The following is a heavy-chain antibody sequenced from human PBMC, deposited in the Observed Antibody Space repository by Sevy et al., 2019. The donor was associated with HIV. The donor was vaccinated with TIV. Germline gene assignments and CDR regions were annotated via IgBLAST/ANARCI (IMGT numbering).Heavy chain of an antibody. V-gene: IGHV3-48*03. CDR1: GFTFSSYE. D-gene: IGHD3-9*01. Sequence: GGSLRLSCAASGFTFSSYEMNWVRQAPGKGLEWVSYISSSGSTIYYADSVKGRFTISRDNAKNSLYLQMNSMRAEDTAVYYCARDYLQRYYDILTGSLEYYYGMDVWGQGTTVTVSS. CDR3: ARDYLQRYYDILTGSLEYYYGMDV. J-gene: IGHJ6*02. CDR2: ISSSGSTI.